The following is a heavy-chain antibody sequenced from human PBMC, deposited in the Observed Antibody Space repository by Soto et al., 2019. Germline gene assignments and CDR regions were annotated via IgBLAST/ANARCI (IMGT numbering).Heavy chain of an antibody. CDR3: AKDAVRGVITARMDV. D-gene: IGHD3-10*01. CDR1: GFTFDDYA. CDR2: ISWNSGSI. Sequence: EVQLLESGGGLVQPGGSLRLSCAASGFTFDDYAMHWVRQAPGKGLEWVSGISWNSGSIGYADSVKGRFTISRDNAKNSLYLQMNSLRAEDTALYYCAKDAVRGVITARMDVWGQGTTVTVSS. J-gene: IGHJ6*02. V-gene: IGHV3-9*01.